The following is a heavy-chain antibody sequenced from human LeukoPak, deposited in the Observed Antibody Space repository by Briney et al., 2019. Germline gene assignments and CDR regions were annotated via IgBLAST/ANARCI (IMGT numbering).Heavy chain of an antibody. Sequence: ASVKVSCKASGYTFTSYDINWVRQATGQGLEWMGWMNPNSGNTGYAQKFQGRVTMTRNTSISTAYMELSGLRSEDTAVYYCARGPYYDFWSGYYSRYYYYYGMDVWGQGTTVTVSS. CDR1: GYTFTSYD. CDR2: MNPNSGNT. D-gene: IGHD3-3*01. V-gene: IGHV1-8*01. CDR3: ARGPYYDFWSGYYSRYYYYYGMDV. J-gene: IGHJ6*02.